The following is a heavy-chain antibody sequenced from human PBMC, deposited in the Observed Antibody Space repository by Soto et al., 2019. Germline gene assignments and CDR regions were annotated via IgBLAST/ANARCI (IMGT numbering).Heavy chain of an antibody. J-gene: IGHJ6*02. CDR1: GGSCSGYY. CDR2: INHSGST. V-gene: IGHV4-34*01. CDR3: ARPQTYNKYGESFYGVDV. D-gene: IGHD1-20*01. Sequence: SETLSLTCAVFGGSCSGYYWRWIRKPPGKGLEWIGEINHSGSTNYNPSLKSRVTISVDTSKNQFSLKVSSVTAADTAVYYCARPQTYNKYGESFYGVDVWGQGTTVTVSS.